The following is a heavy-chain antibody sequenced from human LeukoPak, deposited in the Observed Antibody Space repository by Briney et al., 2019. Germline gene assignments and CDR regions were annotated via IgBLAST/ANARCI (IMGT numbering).Heavy chain of an antibody. CDR2: ISSSSSYI. Sequence: KPGGSLRLSCAASGFTFSSYSMNWVRQAPGKGLEWVSSISSSSSYIYYADSVKGRFTISRDNAKNSLYLQMNSLRAEDTAVYYCARDPYSSGWYLSAEYFQHWGQGTLVTVSS. V-gene: IGHV3-21*01. J-gene: IGHJ1*01. CDR3: ARDPYSSGWYLSAEYFQH. CDR1: GFTFSSYS. D-gene: IGHD6-13*01.